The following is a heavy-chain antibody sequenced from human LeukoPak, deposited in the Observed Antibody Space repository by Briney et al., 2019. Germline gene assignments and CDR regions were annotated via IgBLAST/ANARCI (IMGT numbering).Heavy chain of an antibody. Sequence: RGSLRVSCAAPGLTFSRYLMHWVRQAPGERLVWVSRINSDGSSNTYADSVKGRFTISRDNAKNTLYLQMNSLRVEDTAVYYCAREGRVSGYDFDCWGQGTLVTVSS. CDR1: GLTFSRYL. D-gene: IGHD5-12*01. J-gene: IGHJ4*02. V-gene: IGHV3-74*03. CDR2: INSDGSSN. CDR3: AREGRVSGYDFDC.